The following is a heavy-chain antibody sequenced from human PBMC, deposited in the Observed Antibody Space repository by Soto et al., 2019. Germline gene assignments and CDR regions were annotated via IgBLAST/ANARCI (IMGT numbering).Heavy chain of an antibody. J-gene: IGHJ5*02. CDR1: GGSFSAYY. V-gene: IGHV4-34*01. CDR3: ARGPPDSIAAAGTSGWFDP. CDR2: INHSGGT. D-gene: IGHD6-13*01. Sequence: SETLSLTCAVYGGSFSAYYWSWIRQPPGKGLEWIGEINHSGGTNYNPSLKSRVTISVDTSKNQFSLKLSSVTAADTAVYYCARGPPDSIAAAGTSGWFDPGGQGTLVTVSS.